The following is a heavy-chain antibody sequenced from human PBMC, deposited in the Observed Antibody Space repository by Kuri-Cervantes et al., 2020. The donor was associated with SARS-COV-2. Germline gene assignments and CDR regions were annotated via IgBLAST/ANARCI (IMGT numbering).Heavy chain of an antibody. J-gene: IGHJ6*03. CDR1: GGSISSSSYY. CDR3: ARLGGCMDV. Sequence: SETLSLTCTVSGGSISSSSYYWGWNRQPPGKGLEWIGSIYYSGSSYYNPSLKSRVNISVDTSKNQFSLKLSSVTAADTAVYYCARLGGCMDVWGKGTTVTVSS. V-gene: IGHV4-39*07. CDR2: IYYSGSS. D-gene: IGHD4-23*01.